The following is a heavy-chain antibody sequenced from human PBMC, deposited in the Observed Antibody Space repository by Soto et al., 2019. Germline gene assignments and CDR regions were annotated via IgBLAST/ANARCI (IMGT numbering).Heavy chain of an antibody. J-gene: IGHJ4*02. CDR2: IIPIFGTA. Sequence: SVKVSCKASGGTFSSYAISWVRQAPGQGLEWMGGIIPIFGTANYAQKFQGRVTITADKSTSTAYMELRSLRSEDTAVYYCARGDIYGVAPTIQRGYSYGPIDYCGQGTMVTVYS. D-gene: IGHD5-18*01. CDR1: GGTFSSYA. CDR3: ARGDIYGVAPTIQRGYSYGPIDY. V-gene: IGHV1-69*06.